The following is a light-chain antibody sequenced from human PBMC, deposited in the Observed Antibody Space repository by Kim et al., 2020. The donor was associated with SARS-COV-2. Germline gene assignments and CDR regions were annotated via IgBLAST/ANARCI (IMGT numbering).Light chain of an antibody. Sequence: DIQMTQSPSTLSASVGDRVTITCRASQSISISLAWYQQKPGTAPMLLIYKASTLESGVPSRVSGSGSGTEFTLTISSLQPDDFATYYCQQYNSYPYTFGQGTKLEI. J-gene: IGKJ2*01. CDR3: QQYNSYPYT. CDR2: KAS. CDR1: QSISIS. V-gene: IGKV1-5*03.